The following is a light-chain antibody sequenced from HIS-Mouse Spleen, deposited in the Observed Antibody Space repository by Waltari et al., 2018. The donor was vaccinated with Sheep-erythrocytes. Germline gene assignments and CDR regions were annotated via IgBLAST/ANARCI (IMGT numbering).Light chain of an antibody. CDR3: CSYAGSSTPWV. J-gene: IGLJ3*02. CDR1: SSDVGSYNL. V-gene: IGLV2-23*01. CDR2: EGS. Sequence: QSALTQPASVSGSPGQSITISCTGTSSDVGSYNLVPWYQQHPGKAPKLMIYEGSKRPSGVFNRFSGCKSGNTASLTISGLQAEDEADYYCCSYAGSSTPWVFGGGTKLTVL.